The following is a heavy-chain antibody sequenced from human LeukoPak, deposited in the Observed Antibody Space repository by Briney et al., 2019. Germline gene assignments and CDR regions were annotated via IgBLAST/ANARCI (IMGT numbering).Heavy chain of an antibody. J-gene: IGHJ4*02. V-gene: IGHV4-39*01. CDR1: GGSISSSSYY. Sequence: SETLSLTCTVSGGSISSSSYYWGWIRQPPGKGLEWIGSIYYSGSTYYNPSLKSRVTISVDTAKNQFSLKLSSVTAADTAMYYCARLGTYYYDSSGFDYCGQRSLVTVSS. CDR3: ARLGTYYYDSSGFDY. D-gene: IGHD3-22*01. CDR2: IYYSGST.